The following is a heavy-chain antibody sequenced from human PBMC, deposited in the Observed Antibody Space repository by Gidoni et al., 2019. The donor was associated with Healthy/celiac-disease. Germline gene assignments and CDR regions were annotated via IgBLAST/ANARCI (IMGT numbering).Heavy chain of an antibody. D-gene: IGHD3-16*01. CDR2: IYYSGSP. CDR1: GGSISSYY. CDR3: ARVTQRWPGGEDWYFDL. V-gene: IGHV4-59*01. Sequence: QVQLQESGPGLVKPSETLSLTCTVSGGSISSYYWSWIRQPPGKGLEWIGYIYYSGSPNYNPSLKSRVTISVDTSKNQFSLKLSSVTAADTAVYYCARVTQRWPGGEDWYFDLWGRGTLVTVSS. J-gene: IGHJ2*01.